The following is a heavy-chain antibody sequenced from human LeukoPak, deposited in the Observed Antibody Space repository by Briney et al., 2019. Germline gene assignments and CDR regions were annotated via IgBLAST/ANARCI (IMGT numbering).Heavy chain of an antibody. D-gene: IGHD2-2*01. Sequence: SETLSLTCAVYGGSFSGYYWSWIRQPPGKGLEWIGEINHSGSTNYNPSLKSRVTISVDTSKNQFSLKLSSVTAADTAVYYCGRGRPGYCSSTSCPYYYGMDVWGQGTTVIV. V-gene: IGHV4-34*01. CDR3: GRGRPGYCSSTSCPYYYGMDV. CDR1: GGSFSGYY. CDR2: INHSGST. J-gene: IGHJ6*02.